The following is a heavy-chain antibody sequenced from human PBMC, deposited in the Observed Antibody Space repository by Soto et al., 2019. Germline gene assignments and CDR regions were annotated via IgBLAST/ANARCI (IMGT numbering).Heavy chain of an antibody. Sequence: EVQLVESGGGLVKPGGSLRLSCAASGFTFSNAWMNWVRQAPGKGLEWVGRIKSKTDGGTTDYAAPVKGRFTISRDDSKNTLYLQMNSLKTEDTAVYYCTTDWDSYYYDSSGYYSDYYYGMDVWGQGTTVTVSS. V-gene: IGHV3-15*07. J-gene: IGHJ6*02. D-gene: IGHD3-22*01. CDR1: GFTFSNAW. CDR3: TTDWDSYYYDSSGYYSDYYYGMDV. CDR2: IKSKTDGGTT.